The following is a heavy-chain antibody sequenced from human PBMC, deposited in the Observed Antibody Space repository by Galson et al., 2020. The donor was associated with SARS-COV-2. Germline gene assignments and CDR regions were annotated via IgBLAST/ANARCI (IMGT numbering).Heavy chain of an antibody. CDR2: IYYSGST. J-gene: IGHJ6*02. V-gene: IGHV4-59*01. Sequence: SETLSLTCTVSGGSISSYYWSWIRQPPGKGLEWIGYIYYSGSTNYNPSLKSRVTISVDTSKNQFSLKLSSVTAADTAVYYCARGDYYYGMDVWGQGTTVTVSS. CDR3: ARGDYYYGMDV. CDR1: GGSISSYY.